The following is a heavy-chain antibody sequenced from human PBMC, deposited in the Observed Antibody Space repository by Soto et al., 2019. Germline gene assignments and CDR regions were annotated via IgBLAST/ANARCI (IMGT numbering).Heavy chain of an antibody. J-gene: IGHJ5*02. V-gene: IGHV6-1*01. D-gene: IGHD6-13*01. CDR2: TYYRSKWYN. CDR3: ARVGIAAAGTEQGWFDP. Sequence: SQTLSLTCAISGDSVSGTSAAWNWIRQSPSRGLEWLGRTYYRSKWYNDYAVSVKSRITINPDTSKNQFSLQLNSVTPEDTAVYYCARVGIAAAGTEQGWFDPWGQGTLVTVSS. CDR1: GDSVSGTSAA.